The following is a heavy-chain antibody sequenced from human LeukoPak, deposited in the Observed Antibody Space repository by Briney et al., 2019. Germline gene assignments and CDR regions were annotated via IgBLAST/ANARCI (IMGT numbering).Heavy chain of an antibody. CDR2: ISAYNGNT. CDR1: GYTFTSYG. CDR3: ARCPNPVDTAMVFGFKLYAFDI. J-gene: IGHJ3*02. V-gene: IGHV1-18*01. D-gene: IGHD5-18*01. Sequence: ASVKVSCKASGYTFTSYGISWVRQAPGQGLEWMGWISAYNGNTNYARKLQGRVTMTTDTSTSTAYMELRSLRSDDTAVYYCARCPNPVDTAMVFGFKLYAFDIWGQGTMVTVSS.